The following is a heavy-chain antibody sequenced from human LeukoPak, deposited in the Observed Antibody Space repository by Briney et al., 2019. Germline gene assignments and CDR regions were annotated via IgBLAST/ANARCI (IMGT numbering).Heavy chain of an antibody. CDR3: AKDEGSGWYYFDY. Sequence: GGSLRLSCAASGFTFSTYAMSWVRQAPGKGLEWVSSISGSADGTYYADSVKGRFTISRDISKNTLYLQMNSLRAEDTAVYYCAKDEGSGWYYFDYWGQGSLVTVSS. CDR2: ISGSADGT. CDR1: GFTFSTYA. V-gene: IGHV3-23*01. D-gene: IGHD6-19*01. J-gene: IGHJ4*02.